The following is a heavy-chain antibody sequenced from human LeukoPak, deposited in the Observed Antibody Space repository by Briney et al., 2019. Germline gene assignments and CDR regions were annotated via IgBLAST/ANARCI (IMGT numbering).Heavy chain of an antibody. V-gene: IGHV3-33*01. J-gene: IGHJ4*02. CDR2: IWYDGSNK. CDR3: ARDYHYSGEGHDY. CDR1: GFTFSSYG. D-gene: IGHD3-16*01. Sequence: PGESLRLSCAASGFTFSSYGMHWVRQAPGKGLEWVAVIWYDGSNKYYADSVKGRFTISRDNSKNTLYLQMNSLRAEDTAVYYCARDYHYSGEGHDYWGQGTLVTVSS.